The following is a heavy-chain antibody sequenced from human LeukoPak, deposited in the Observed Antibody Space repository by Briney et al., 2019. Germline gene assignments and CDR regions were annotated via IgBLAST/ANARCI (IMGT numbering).Heavy chain of an antibody. CDR2: IIPIFGTA. J-gene: IGHJ4*02. CDR3: ARCSSTSCYTIGFDY. V-gene: IGHV1-69*13. Sequence: ASVKVSCKASGGTFSSYAISWVRQAPGQGLEWMGGIIPIFGTANYAQKFQGRVTITADESTSTAYMELSSLRSEDTAVYYCARCSSTSCYTIGFDYWSQGTLVTVSS. CDR1: GGTFSSYA. D-gene: IGHD2-2*02.